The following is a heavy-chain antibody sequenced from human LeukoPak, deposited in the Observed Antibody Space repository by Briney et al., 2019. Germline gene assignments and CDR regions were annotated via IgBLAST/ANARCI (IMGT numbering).Heavy chain of an antibody. V-gene: IGHV3-11*01. CDR1: GFTFSDSY. CDR3: ARGKGGSYTFDY. D-gene: IGHD1-14*01. Sequence: PGASLRLSCAASGFTFSDSYMSWIRQAPGKGLEWLSYISSNGATIYYADSVKGRFTISRDNAKNSLYLQMNSLRAEDTAVYFCARGKGGSYTFDYWGQGTLVTVSS. CDR2: ISSNGATI. J-gene: IGHJ4*02.